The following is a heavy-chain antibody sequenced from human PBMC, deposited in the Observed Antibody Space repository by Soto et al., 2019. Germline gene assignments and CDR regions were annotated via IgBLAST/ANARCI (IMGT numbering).Heavy chain of an antibody. J-gene: IGHJ6*03. Sequence: GASVKVSCKASGGTFSSYAISWVRQAPGQGLEWMGGIIPIFGTANYAQKFQGRVTITADESTSTAYMELSSLRSEDTAVYYCARGKKEPLYYYMDVWGKGTTVTVSS. CDR2: IIPIFGTA. CDR3: ARGKKEPLYYYMDV. V-gene: IGHV1-69*13. D-gene: IGHD1-1*01. CDR1: GGTFSSYA.